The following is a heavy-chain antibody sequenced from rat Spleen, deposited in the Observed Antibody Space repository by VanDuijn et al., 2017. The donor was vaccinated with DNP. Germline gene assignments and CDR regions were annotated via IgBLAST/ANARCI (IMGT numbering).Heavy chain of an antibody. CDR2: ISYSGRT. Sequence: EVQLQESGPGLVKPSQSLSLTCSVTGYSITSNYWGWIRQFPGNKMEYIGHISYSGRTNYNPSLKRRISISRDTSKNQFFRQLNSVTTEDTATYYCARWGDYFDYWGQGVMVTVSS. V-gene: IGHV3-1*01. CDR1: GYSITSNY. CDR3: ARWGDYFDY. J-gene: IGHJ2*01.